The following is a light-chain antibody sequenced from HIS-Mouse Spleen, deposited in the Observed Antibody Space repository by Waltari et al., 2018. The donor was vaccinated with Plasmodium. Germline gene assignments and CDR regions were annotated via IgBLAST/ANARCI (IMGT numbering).Light chain of an antibody. Sequence: SYELTQPPSVSVSPGQTARTTCSGDALPNKYAHWYQQKSGQAPVLVIYEDSKRPSGIPERFSGSSSGTMATLTISGAQVEDEADYYCYSTDSSGNHRVFGGGTKLTVL. J-gene: IGLJ3*02. V-gene: IGLV3-10*01. CDR3: YSTDSSGNHRV. CDR2: EDS. CDR1: ALPNKY.